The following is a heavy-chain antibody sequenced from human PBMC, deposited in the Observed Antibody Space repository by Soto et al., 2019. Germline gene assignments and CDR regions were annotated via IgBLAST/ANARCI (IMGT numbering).Heavy chain of an antibody. CDR1: GSTFSSYT. CDR2: IIPVLGVT. CDR3: ARRRYCGVDCYNKFYYGMDV. Sequence: QVQLVQSGAEVRKPGSSVEVSCMASGSTFSSYTVNWVRQAPGQGLEWIGRIIPVLGVTHYARRFQGRVTITADRSRKTASMELTRLTSEATAVYYCARRRYCGVDCYNKFYYGMDVWGQGTTVTVSS. D-gene: IGHD2-21*02. J-gene: IGHJ6*02. V-gene: IGHV1-69*02.